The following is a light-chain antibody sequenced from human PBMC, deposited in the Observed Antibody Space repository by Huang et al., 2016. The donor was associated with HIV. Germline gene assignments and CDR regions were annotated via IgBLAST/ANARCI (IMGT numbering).Light chain of an antibody. CDR3: QQFDNLPYT. J-gene: IGKJ2*01. CDR1: DNIGNY. CDR2: DAS. V-gene: IGKV1-33*01. Sequence: DIQMTQSPSSLSASVGDRVTITCQASDNIGNYLNWHQQKPGKAPKLRIYDASSLETGVPPRFSGSGAGTHFTFAISSLQPEDTATYDCQQFDNLPYTFGQGTKLEIK.